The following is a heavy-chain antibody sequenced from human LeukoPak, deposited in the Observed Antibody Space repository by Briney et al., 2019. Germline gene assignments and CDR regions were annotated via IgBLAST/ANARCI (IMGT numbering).Heavy chain of an antibody. CDR1: GFTFSNAW. V-gene: IGHV3-15*01. CDR2: IKRKTDGGTT. Sequence: GGSLRLSCAASGFTFSNAWMTWVRQVPGKGLEWVGRIKRKTDGGTTDYAAPVQGRFTISRDDSKNTLYLQMNSLKTEDTAVYYCQGFGELRKDYWGQGTLVTVSS. D-gene: IGHD3-10*01. J-gene: IGHJ4*02. CDR3: QGFGELRKDY.